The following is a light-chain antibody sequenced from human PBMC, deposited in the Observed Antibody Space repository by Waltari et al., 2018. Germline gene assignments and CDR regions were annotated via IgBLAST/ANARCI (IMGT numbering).Light chain of an antibody. CDR1: QGISYW. CDR3: QQHARSPWT. Sequence: DIQMTQSPSSLSASVGDRVTLTCRASQGISYWVAWYQQKPGKAPKLLIYGTSNLATGVPSRVSGSGSGTDFTLTISSLQSEDIATYCCQQHARSPWTFGLGTTVEIK. V-gene: IGKV1-33*01. J-gene: IGKJ1*01. CDR2: GTS.